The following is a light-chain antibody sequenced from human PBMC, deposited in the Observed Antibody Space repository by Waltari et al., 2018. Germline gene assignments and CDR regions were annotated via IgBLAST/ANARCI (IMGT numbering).Light chain of an antibody. CDR1: QGIANY. V-gene: IGKV1-27*01. CDR2: AAS. J-gene: IGKJ1*01. Sequence: DIQMTQTPSSLSASVGDRVPITCQASQGIANYLAWYQQKPGKVPKLLIYAASTLQSGVPSRFSGSGSEIHFALTISGLQPEDVATYYCQKYNSAPWTFGQGTKVEIK. CDR3: QKYNSAPWT.